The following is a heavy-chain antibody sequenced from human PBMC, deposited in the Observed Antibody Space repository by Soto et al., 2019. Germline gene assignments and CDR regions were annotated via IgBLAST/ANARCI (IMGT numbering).Heavy chain of an antibody. J-gene: IGHJ6*02. CDR2: IYPGDSDT. Sequence: GEALKISCKRSVETVTSSRSGWVRHMPEKGLEWMGIIYPGDSDTRYSPSFQGQVTISADKSISTAYLQWSSLKASDTAMYYCARLTGPKPELQSGLDVWAQRTTVTV. CDR3: ARLTGPKPELQSGLDV. D-gene: IGHD1-7*01. V-gene: IGHV5-51*01. CDR1: VETVTSSR.